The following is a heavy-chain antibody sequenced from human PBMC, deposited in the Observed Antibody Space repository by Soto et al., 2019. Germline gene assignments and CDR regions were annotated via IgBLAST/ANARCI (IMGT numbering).Heavy chain of an antibody. Sequence: SETLSLTYAVYGGSFSGYYWSWIRQPPGKGLEWIGYIYYSGSTNYNPSLKSRVTISVDTSKNQFSLKLSSVTAADTAVYYCARSTPYYYYGMDVWGQGTTVTVSS. J-gene: IGHJ6*02. CDR2: IYYSGST. V-gene: IGHV4-59*01. CDR3: ARSTPYYYYGMDV. CDR1: GGSFSGYY.